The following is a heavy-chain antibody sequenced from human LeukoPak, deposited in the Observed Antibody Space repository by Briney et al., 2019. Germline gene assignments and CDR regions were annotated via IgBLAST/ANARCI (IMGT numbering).Heavy chain of an antibody. D-gene: IGHD6-19*01. CDR1: GFTFSSYS. CDR2: ISGSGGST. J-gene: IGHJ4*02. V-gene: IGHV3-23*01. CDR3: AKARYSSGWYVDY. Sequence: TRGSLRLSCAASGFTFSSYSMTWVRQAPGKGLEWVSAISGSGGSTYYADSVKGRFTISRDNSKNTLYLQMNSLRAEDTAVYYCAKARYSSGWYVDYWGQGTLVTVSS.